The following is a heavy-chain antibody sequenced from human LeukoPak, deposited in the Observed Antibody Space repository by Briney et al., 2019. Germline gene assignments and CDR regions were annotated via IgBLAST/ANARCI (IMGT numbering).Heavy chain of an antibody. CDR3: AREGSTVTTLKY. CDR2: IIPIFGTA. CDR1: GYTFTSYA. D-gene: IGHD4-11*01. J-gene: IGHJ4*02. V-gene: IGHV1-69*05. Sequence: SVKVSCKASGYTFTSYAISWVRQAPGQGLEWTGGIIPIFGTANYAQKFQGRVTITTDESTSTAYMELSSPRSEDTAVYYCAREGSTVTTLKYWGQGTLVTVSS.